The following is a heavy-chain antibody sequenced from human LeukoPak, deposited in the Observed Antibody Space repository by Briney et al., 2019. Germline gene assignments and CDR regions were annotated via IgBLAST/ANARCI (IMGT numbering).Heavy chain of an antibody. J-gene: IGHJ6*03. Sequence: PGGSLRLSCAASGFTFEDYAMHWVRQAPGKGLEWVSLISWDGGSTYYADSVKGRFTISRDNSKNSLYLQMNSLRAEDTALYYCAKSADTQYYYYYYMDVWGKGTTVTVSS. CDR2: ISWDGGST. V-gene: IGHV3-43D*04. CDR1: GFTFEDYA. CDR3: AKSADTQYYYYYYMDV. D-gene: IGHD5-18*01.